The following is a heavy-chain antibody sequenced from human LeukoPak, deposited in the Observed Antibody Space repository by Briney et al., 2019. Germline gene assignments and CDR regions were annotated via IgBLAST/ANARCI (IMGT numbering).Heavy chain of an antibody. D-gene: IGHD3-9*01. V-gene: IGHV3-23*01. CDR2: ITGSGGNT. J-gene: IGHJ4*02. Sequence: PGASLRLSCAASGFTFSNYAMSWVRQAPGEGRDWDSAITGSGGNTYYADSVKGRFTISRDNSKNTVFLQMNSLRAEDTAVYYCAKWGDYDVLTGYYVSDYWGQGTLVTVSS. CDR1: GFTFSNYA. CDR3: AKWGDYDVLTGYYVSDY.